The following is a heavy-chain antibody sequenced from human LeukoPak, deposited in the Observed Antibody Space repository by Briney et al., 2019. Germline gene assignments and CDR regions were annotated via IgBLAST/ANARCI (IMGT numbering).Heavy chain of an antibody. CDR1: GFTFDDYA. Sequence: GGSLRVSCAASGFTFDDYAMHWVRQAPGKGLEGVSGISWNSGSIGYADSVKGRFTISRDNAKNSLYLQMNSLRTEDTALYYCASLYSGSYSSDHWGQGTLVTVSS. V-gene: IGHV3-9*01. CDR2: ISWNSGSI. J-gene: IGHJ4*02. CDR3: ASLYSGSYSSDH. D-gene: IGHD1-26*01.